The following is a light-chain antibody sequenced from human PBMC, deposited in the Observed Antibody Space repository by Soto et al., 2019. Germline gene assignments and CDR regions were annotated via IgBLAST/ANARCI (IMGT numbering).Light chain of an antibody. V-gene: IGKV4-1*01. J-gene: IGKJ3*01. CDR2: WTS. CDR3: QQFYSSPYT. CDR1: QIILDRPNNRSY. Sequence: IVMTQSPDSLAASLGERATINCRSSQIILDRPNNRSYLAWYQQKSGQPPKLLISWTSTRESGVPDRFSGSGSGTDFTLRIRSLQAEAAALYYCQQFYSSPYTFGHGTNVYVK.